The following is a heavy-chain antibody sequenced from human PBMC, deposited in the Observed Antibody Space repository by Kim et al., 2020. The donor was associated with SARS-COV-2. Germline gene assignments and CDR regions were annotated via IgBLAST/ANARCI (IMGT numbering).Heavy chain of an antibody. V-gene: IGHV4-59*01. Sequence: NDNPSLKSRVTISVDTSKNQFSRKLSSVTAADTAVYYCARAKPPRRPFDYWGQGTLVTVSS. CDR3: ARAKPPRRPFDY. J-gene: IGHJ4*02.